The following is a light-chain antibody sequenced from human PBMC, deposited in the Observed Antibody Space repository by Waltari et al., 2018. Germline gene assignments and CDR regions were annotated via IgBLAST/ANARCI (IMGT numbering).Light chain of an antibody. Sequence: QSALTQPPSASGSPGQSVTISCTGTSNHVGGYDYVSWYQQHPGKAPKLLIYEGSKRPSGVPDRFSGSKSGNTASLTVSGLQAEDEADYYCASYGRNKNCLFGTGTKVTVL. CDR1: SNHVGGYDY. V-gene: IGLV2-8*01. J-gene: IGLJ1*01. CDR3: ASYGRNKNCL. CDR2: EGS.